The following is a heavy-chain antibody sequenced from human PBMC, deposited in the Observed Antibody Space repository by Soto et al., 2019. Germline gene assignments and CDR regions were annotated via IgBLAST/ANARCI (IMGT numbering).Heavy chain of an antibody. CDR1: GSSMSGFY. J-gene: IGHJ6*02. Sequence: KPSETLSLTCAVSGSSMSGFYWGWDRQPPGKGLEWIGSIFHSGNSYYNPSLKSRVILSVDTSKNQFSLNLTAAIAADTAVYYCAKDRAAGTWYYYYYGMDVWGQGTTVTVSS. D-gene: IGHD6-13*01. V-gene: IGHV4-38-2*02. CDR3: AKDRAAGTWYYYYYGMDV. CDR2: IFHSGNS.